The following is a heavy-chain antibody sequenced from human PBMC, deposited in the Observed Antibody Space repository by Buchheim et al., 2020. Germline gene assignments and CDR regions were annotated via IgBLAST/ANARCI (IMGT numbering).Heavy chain of an antibody. J-gene: IGHJ6*02. Sequence: EVQLVESGGGLVQPGGSLRLSCAASGSTFSSYWMSWVRQAPGKGLEWVANIKQDGSEKYYVDSVKGRFTISRDNAKNSLYLQMNSLRAEDTAVYYCARDYNRIAARCMDVWGQGTT. CDR2: IKQDGSEK. D-gene: IGHD6-6*01. CDR3: ARDYNRIAARCMDV. CDR1: GSTFSSYW. V-gene: IGHV3-7*01.